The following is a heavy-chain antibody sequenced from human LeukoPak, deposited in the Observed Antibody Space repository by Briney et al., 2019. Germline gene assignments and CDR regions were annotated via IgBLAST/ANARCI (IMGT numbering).Heavy chain of an antibody. D-gene: IGHD6-13*01. CDR2: INHSGST. J-gene: IGHJ4*02. CDR1: GGSFSGYY. V-gene: IGHV4-34*01. CDR3: ACPYSFGWYYFDY. Sequence: SETLSLTCAVYGGSFSGYYWSWIRQPPGKGLEWIGEINHSGSTNYNPSLKSRVTISVDTSKNQFSLKLSSVTAADTAVYYCACPYSFGWYYFDYWGQGTLVTVSS.